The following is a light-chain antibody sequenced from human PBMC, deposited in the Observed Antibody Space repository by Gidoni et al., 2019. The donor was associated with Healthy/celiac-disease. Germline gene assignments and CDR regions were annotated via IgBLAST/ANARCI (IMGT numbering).Light chain of an antibody. CDR2: GAS. CDR3: QQYGSAPPYT. Sequence: EIVLTQSPGTLSLSPRERATLSCRASQSVRSSYLAWYQHNPGQAPRLLIYGASTPATGSPDRFSGRGSGTDFTLTISRLEPEDFAVYYCQQYGSAPPYTFGQGTKLEIK. J-gene: IGKJ2*01. CDR1: QSVRSSY. V-gene: IGKV3-20*01.